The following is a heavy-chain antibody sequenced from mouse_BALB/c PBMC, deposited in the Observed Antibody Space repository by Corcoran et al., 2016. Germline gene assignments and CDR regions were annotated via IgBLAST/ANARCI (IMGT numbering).Heavy chain of an antibody. CDR3: AREVPGGNPLDY. D-gene: IGHD2-1*01. CDR1: GYTFTSYV. J-gene: IGHJ2*01. Sequence: EVQLQQSGPELVKTGASVKMSCKASGYTFTSYVMHWVKQKPGQGLEWIGYIYPYNDGTKYTEKFKGKATLTSDKSSSTAYMELSSLTSEDSSVYYRAREVPGGNPLDYWGQGTTLTVSS. CDR2: IYPYNDGT. V-gene: IGHV1S136*01.